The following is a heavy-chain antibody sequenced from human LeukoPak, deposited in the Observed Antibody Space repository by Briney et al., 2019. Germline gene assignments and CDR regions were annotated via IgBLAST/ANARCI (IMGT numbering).Heavy chain of an antibody. V-gene: IGHV3-33*01. CDR1: GFTFSSYG. Sequence: GGSLRLSCAASGFTFSSYGMHWVRQAPGKGLEWVAVIWYDGSNKYYADSVKGRFTISRDNSKNTLYLQMNSLRAEDTAVYYCARDWPRCYYDSSGYYGAFDYWGQGTLVTVSS. D-gene: IGHD3-22*01. J-gene: IGHJ4*02. CDR2: IWYDGSNK. CDR3: ARDWPRCYYDSSGYYGAFDY.